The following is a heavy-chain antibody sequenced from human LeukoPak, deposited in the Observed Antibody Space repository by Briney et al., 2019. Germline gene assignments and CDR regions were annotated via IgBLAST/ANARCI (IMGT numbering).Heavy chain of an antibody. CDR3: ARGPHFDY. Sequence: WETLSLICTVSGGSISSYYWSWIRQPPGKGLEWIGFIYSSGSTNYNPSLKSRVTISVDTSKNQFSLELNSVTAADTAVYYCARGPHFDYWGQGTLVTVSS. CDR1: GGSISSYY. V-gene: IGHV4-59*01. J-gene: IGHJ4*02. CDR2: IYSSGST.